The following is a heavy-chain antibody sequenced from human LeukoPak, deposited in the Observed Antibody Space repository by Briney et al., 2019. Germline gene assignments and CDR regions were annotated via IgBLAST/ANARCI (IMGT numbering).Heavy chain of an antibody. D-gene: IGHD2-2*01. CDR1: GDSISSSSYY. CDR3: ARLHCSSTSCPFDY. Sequence: SETLSLTCTVSGDSISSSSYYWGWLRQPPGKGLEWIGSIYYSGSTYYNPSLKSRVTISVDTSKNQFSLKLSSVTAADTAVYYCARLHCSSTSCPFDYWGQGTLVTVSS. V-gene: IGHV4-39*01. J-gene: IGHJ4*02. CDR2: IYYSGST.